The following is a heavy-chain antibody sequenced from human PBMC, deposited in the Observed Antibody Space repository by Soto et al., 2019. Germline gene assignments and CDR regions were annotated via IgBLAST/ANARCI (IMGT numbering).Heavy chain of an antibody. Sequence: GGSLRLSCAASGFTFSSYWMHWVRQAPGKGLVWVSRINRDGSTTSYADSVKGRFTISRDNAKNTLYLQMNSLRAEDTAVYYCTRGHYHHRLGGQGTLVTVSS. CDR2: INRDGSTT. CDR3: TRGHYHHRL. J-gene: IGHJ4*02. D-gene: IGHD3-10*01. V-gene: IGHV3-74*01. CDR1: GFTFSSYW.